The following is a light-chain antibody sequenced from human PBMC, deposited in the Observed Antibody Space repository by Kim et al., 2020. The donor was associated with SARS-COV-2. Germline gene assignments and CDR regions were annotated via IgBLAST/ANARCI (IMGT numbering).Light chain of an antibody. V-gene: IGKV3-20*01. CDR1: QSVSSSY. CDR2: GAS. Sequence: DIVLTQSPGTLSLSPGERATLSCRTSQSVSSSYLAWYQQKPGQAPRLLIYGASSRATGIPDRFSGSGSGTYFTLSIRRLEPEDFAVYYCQQYATSPITFGQGTRLEIK. CDR3: QQYATSPIT. J-gene: IGKJ5*01.